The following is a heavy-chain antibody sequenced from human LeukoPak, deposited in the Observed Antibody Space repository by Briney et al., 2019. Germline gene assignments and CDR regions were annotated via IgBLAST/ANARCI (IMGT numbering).Heavy chain of an antibody. D-gene: IGHD3-10*01. CDR1: GFTFDDYG. Sequence: PGGSLRLSCAASGFTFDDYGMSWVRQAPGKGLEWVSGINWNGGSTGYADSVKGRFTISRDNAKNSLYLQMNSLRAEDTALYHCAREETTDYYGSGRGAFDIWGQGIMVTVSS. J-gene: IGHJ3*02. CDR2: INWNGGST. V-gene: IGHV3-20*01. CDR3: AREETTDYYGSGRGAFDI.